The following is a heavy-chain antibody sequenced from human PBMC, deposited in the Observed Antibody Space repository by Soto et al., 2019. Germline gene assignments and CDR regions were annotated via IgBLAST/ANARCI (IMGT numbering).Heavy chain of an antibody. V-gene: IGHV4-4*07. CDR2: VYSSGRT. CDR3: ARREDTFAL. CDR1: GVSIINNY. Sequence: SETLSLTCAVSGVSIINNYWTWIRQPAGKGLEWLGRVYSSGRTTYNPSLKSRLTMSVDTSKNQFSLHLSSVTAADTAVYYCARREDTFALWGQGMLVTVS. J-gene: IGHJ4*02.